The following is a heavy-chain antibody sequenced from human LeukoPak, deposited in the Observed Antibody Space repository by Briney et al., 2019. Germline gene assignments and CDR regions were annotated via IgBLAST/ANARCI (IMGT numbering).Heavy chain of an antibody. CDR2: IYYSGST. V-gene: IGHV4-39*01. CDR1: GGSISSSNFY. J-gene: IGHJ4*02. CDR3: ARRRGVYYFDY. Sequence: PSETLSLTCTVSGGSISSSNFYWGWIRQSPGMGLEWIGSIYYSGSTYYNASLKSRVTISVDTSKNQFSLRLSSVTATDTAVYYCARRRGVYYFDYWGQGTLVTVSS. D-gene: IGHD3-10*01.